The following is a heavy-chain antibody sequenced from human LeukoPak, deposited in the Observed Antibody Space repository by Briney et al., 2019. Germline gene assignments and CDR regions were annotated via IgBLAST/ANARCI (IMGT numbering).Heavy chain of an antibody. CDR3: ARDRLLNPFDY. CDR2: ISYDGSNK. Sequence: GGSLRLSCAASGFTFSSYAMHWVRQAPGKGLEWVAVISYDGSNKYYADSVKGRFTISRDNSKNTLYLQMYGLRAEDTAVYYCARDRLLNPFDYWGQGTLVTVSS. CDR1: GFTFSSYA. V-gene: IGHV3-30-3*01. D-gene: IGHD1-26*01. J-gene: IGHJ4*02.